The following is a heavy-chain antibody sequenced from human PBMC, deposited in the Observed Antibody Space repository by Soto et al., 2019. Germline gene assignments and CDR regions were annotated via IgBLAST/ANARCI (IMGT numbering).Heavy chain of an antibody. CDR1: GGTFSSYA. J-gene: IGHJ4*02. CDR3: ARRTDRLDY. Sequence: QVQLVQSGAEVKKPGSSVKVSCKASGGTFSSYAISWVRQAPGQGLEWMGGIIPIFGTANYAQKFQGRVTITADECTRTAYMELSSLRSEDAAVYYCARRTDRLDYWGQGTLVTVSS. D-gene: IGHD3-16*02. CDR2: IIPIFGTA. V-gene: IGHV1-69*12.